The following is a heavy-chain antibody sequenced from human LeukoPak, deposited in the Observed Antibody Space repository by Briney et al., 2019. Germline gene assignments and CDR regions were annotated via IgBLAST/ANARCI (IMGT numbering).Heavy chain of an antibody. Sequence: GGSLRLSCAASGFSFSTYWMIWVRQPPGKGLEWVANIMRDGSETYYVDSVKGRFAISRDNTKNSLYLQMNSLRAEDTAVYYCARPPYSGGWYLMFWGQGTLVTVSS. CDR1: GFSFSTYW. J-gene: IGHJ4*02. D-gene: IGHD6-19*01. V-gene: IGHV3-7*01. CDR3: ARPPYSGGWYLMF. CDR2: IMRDGSET.